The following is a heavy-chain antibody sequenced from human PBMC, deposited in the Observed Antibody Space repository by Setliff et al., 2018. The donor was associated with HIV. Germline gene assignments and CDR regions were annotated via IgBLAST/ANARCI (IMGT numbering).Heavy chain of an antibody. V-gene: IGHV4-59*08. J-gene: IGHJ2*01. Sequence: PSETLSLTCTVSGGSISSYYWSWIRQPPGKGLEWIGYINYSGSTNYNPSLQSRITISADTSKNQLSLNLSSVTAADTAVYYCARAAYSGTYLWEPATDLWGRGTLVTVSS. CDR3: ARAAYSGTYLWEPATDL. CDR1: GGSISSYY. D-gene: IGHD1-26*01. CDR2: INYSGST.